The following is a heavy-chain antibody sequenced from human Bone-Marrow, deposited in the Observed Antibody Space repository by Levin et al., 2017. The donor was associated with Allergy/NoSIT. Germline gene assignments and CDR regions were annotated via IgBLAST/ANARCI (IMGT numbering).Heavy chain of an antibody. D-gene: IGHD5-18*01. CDR3: ARQINSYGPHTFDY. J-gene: IGHJ4*02. Sequence: SETLSLTCTVSGGSISSSSYYWGWIRQPPGKGLEWIGSIDYSGSTYYNPSLKSRVTISVDTSKNQFSLKLSSVTAADTAVYYCARQINSYGPHTFDYWGQGTLVTVSS. V-gene: IGHV4-39*01. CDR2: IDYSGST. CDR1: GGSISSSSYY.